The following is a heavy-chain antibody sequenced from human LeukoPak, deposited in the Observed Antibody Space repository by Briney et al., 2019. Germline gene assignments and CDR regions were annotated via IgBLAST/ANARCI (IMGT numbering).Heavy chain of an antibody. V-gene: IGHV4-38-2*02. D-gene: IGHD6-6*01. CDR3: AGNSYSSSSGVFDY. Sequence: PSETLSLTCTVSGYSISSGYSWAWIRQPPGKGLEWIGSIYHSGSTYYNPSLKSRLTISIDTSKNQFSLKLSSVTAADTAVYYCAGNSYSSSSGVFDYWGQGTLVTVSS. CDR2: IYHSGST. J-gene: IGHJ4*02. CDR1: GYSISSGYS.